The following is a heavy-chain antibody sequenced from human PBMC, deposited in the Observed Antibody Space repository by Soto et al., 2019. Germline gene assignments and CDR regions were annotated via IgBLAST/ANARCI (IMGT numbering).Heavy chain of an antibody. CDR3: AAGGSGYYAN. D-gene: IGHD3-22*01. CDR1: GFTFSTYW. CDR2: IKTDGTYA. J-gene: IGHJ1*01. V-gene: IGHV3-74*01. Sequence: EVQLVESGGDLVQPGGSLRLSCAASGFTFSTYWMHWVRQAPGKWLLWVSRIKTDGTYATYADSVKGRFTISRDNAKNTLYLQMNCLRVEDAAVYYCAAGGSGYYANWGQGTLVTVSS.